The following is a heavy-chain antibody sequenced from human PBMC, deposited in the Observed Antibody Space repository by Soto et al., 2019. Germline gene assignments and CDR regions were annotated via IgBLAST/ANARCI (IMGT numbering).Heavy chain of an antibody. Sequence: ASVEVSCKACGYTFTSYAMQWVCQATGQRLEWMGWINAGNGNTRYAQKFQGRVTMTRNTSTSTAYMELSSLRSEDTAVYYCARPPNCSSTRCHDYYYYMAVRAKGPRSPCP. D-gene: IGHD2-2*01. CDR3: ARPPNCSSTRCHDYYYYMAV. J-gene: IGHJ6*03. V-gene: IGHV1-3*01. CDR1: GYTFTSYA. CDR2: INAGNGNT.